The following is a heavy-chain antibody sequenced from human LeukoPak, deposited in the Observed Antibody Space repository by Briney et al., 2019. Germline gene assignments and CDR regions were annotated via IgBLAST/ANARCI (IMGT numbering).Heavy chain of an antibody. V-gene: IGHV3-7*03. Sequence: GGSLRLSCAASGFTFSSYWMSWVRQAPGKGLEWVANIKQDGSEKYYVDSVKGRFTISRDNAKNSLYLQMNSLRAEDTALYYCAKGYSSSGNDAFDIWGQGTMVTVSS. CDR1: GFTFSSYW. D-gene: IGHD6-13*01. J-gene: IGHJ3*02. CDR3: AKGYSSSGNDAFDI. CDR2: IKQDGSEK.